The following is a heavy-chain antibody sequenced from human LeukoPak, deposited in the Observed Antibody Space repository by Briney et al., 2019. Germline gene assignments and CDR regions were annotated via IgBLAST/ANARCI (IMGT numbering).Heavy chain of an antibody. CDR2: ISTVSTYT. CDR1: GFTFTDYS. CDR3: ARHGRGLYLYYYMDV. J-gene: IGHJ6*03. Sequence: GGSLRLSCAPSGFTFTDYSMSWVRQAPGKGLEWVASISTVSTYTFYGDSVKGRFTISRDNAKNSLYLQMSYLTAEDTAVYYCARHGRGLYLYYYMDVWGKGTTVTVSS. D-gene: IGHD5/OR15-5a*01. V-gene: IGHV3-21*06.